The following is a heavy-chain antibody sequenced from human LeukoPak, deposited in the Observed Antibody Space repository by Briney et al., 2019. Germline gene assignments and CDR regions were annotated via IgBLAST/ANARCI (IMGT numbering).Heavy chain of an antibody. Sequence: SVKVSCKASGGTFNSYTFSWVRQAPGQGLQWMGRIIPILGVANYAQEFQGRVTITADKSTSTVYMELSSLRSDDTAVYYCARDLHFDDSSGDWGQGTLVTVSS. CDR1: GGTFNSYT. D-gene: IGHD3-22*01. CDR2: IIPILGVA. CDR3: ARDLHFDDSSGD. J-gene: IGHJ4*02. V-gene: IGHV1-69*04.